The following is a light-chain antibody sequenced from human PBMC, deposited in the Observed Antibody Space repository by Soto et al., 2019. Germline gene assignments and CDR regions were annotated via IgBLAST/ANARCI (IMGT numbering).Light chain of an antibody. V-gene: IGLV3-25*03. Sequence: SYELTQPPSVSVSPGQTARITCSGDALPKQYAYWYQQKPGQAPVVVIYKDSERPSGIPERFSGSSSGTTVALTISGVQAEDEADYYCQSVDSSGTYLFGTGTKVTVL. CDR3: QSVDSSGTYL. CDR2: KDS. J-gene: IGLJ1*01. CDR1: ALPKQY.